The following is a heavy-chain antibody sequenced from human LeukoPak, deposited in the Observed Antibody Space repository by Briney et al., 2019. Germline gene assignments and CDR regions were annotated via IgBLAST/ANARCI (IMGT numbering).Heavy chain of an antibody. J-gene: IGHJ4*02. CDR1: GYTFTNYG. Sequence: ASVMVSCKASGYTFTNYGISWVRPAPGQGLEWMAWISANNGETRYAQNLQDRVTMTTDTSTSTAYMELRSLRSDDTAVYYCARVPPSAHQLLSSDYWGQGTQVTVSS. CDR3: ARVPPSAHQLLSSDY. CDR2: ISANNGET. D-gene: IGHD2-2*01. V-gene: IGHV1-18*04.